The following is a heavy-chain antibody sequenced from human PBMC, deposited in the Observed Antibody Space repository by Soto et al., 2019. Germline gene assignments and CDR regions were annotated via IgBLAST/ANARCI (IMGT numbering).Heavy chain of an antibody. CDR3: TRHAIIPKLQYGMDV. CDR1: GGSISGFY. Sequence: SETLSLTCTVSGGSISGFYWSWIRQPPGKGLEWIGYIFYRGNTLYNPSLQSRVTISVDTSKNQFSLRLSSVTAADTAVYYCTRHAIIPKLQYGMDVWGQGASVTVSS. D-gene: IGHD2-15*01. J-gene: IGHJ6*02. CDR2: IFYRGNT. V-gene: IGHV4-59*01.